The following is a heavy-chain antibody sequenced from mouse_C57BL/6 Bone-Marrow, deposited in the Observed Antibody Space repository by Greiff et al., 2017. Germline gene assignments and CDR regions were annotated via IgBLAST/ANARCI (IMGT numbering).Heavy chain of an antibody. CDR1: GFTFSDYG. V-gene: IGHV5-17*01. J-gene: IGHJ4*01. CDR2: ISSGSSTI. D-gene: IGHD1-1*01. CDR3: ARVFITTVVALYYYAMDY. Sequence: EVKVVESGGGLVKPGGSLKLSCAASGFTFSDYGMHWVRQAPEKGLEWVAYISSGSSTIYYADTVKGRFTISRDNAKNTLFLQMTSLRSDDTAMYYCARVFITTVVALYYYAMDYWGQGTSVTVSS.